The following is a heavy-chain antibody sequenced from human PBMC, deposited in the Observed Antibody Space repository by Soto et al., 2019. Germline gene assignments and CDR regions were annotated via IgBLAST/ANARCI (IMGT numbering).Heavy chain of an antibody. Sequence: EVQLVESGGGLVQPGGSLRLSCAASGFTFSSYWMSWVRQAPGKGLEWVANIKQDGSEKYYVDSVKGRFTISRDDAKNSLYLQMNSLRAEDTAVYYCARDGRCSSTSCYGAFDIWGQGTMVTVSS. CDR3: ARDGRCSSTSCYGAFDI. CDR2: IKQDGSEK. V-gene: IGHV3-7*01. J-gene: IGHJ3*02. CDR1: GFTFSSYW. D-gene: IGHD2-2*01.